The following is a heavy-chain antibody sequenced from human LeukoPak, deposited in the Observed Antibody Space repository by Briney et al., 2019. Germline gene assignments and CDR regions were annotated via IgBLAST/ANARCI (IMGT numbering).Heavy chain of an antibody. V-gene: IGHV3-53*01. D-gene: IGHD2-15*01. CDR1: GFTFSSSY. Sequence: GGSLRLSCAASGFTFSSSYMSWVRQAPGKGLQWVSVIYTSGTTYYADSVKGRFAISRDNSKNTLYLQMNNLRAEDTAVYYCARSVVAIQDLDYWGQGTLVTVSS. CDR3: ARSVVAIQDLDY. J-gene: IGHJ4*02. CDR2: IYTSGTT.